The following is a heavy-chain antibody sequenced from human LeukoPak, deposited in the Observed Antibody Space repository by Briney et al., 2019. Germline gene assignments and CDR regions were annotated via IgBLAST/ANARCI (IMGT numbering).Heavy chain of an antibody. Sequence: SETLSLTCNISGGSISPYYWSWIRQPPGKGLEWIGSIYYSGSTYYNPSLKSRVTISVDTSKNQFSLKLSSVTAADTAVYYCARHVGSTYYDFWSGSNFDYWGQGTLVTVSS. CDR2: IYYSGST. CDR3: ARHVGSTYYDFWSGSNFDY. CDR1: GGSISPYY. D-gene: IGHD3-3*01. V-gene: IGHV4-59*05. J-gene: IGHJ4*02.